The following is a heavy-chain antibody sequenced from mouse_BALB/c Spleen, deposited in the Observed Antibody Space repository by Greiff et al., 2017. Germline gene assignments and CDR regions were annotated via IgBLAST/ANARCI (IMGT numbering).Heavy chain of an antibody. CDR3: TREGDDGYPPFAY. J-gene: IGHJ3*01. D-gene: IGHD2-3*01. V-gene: IGHV1S127*01. CDR1: GYTFTSYW. CDR2: IDPSDSYT. Sequence: VQLQQPGAELVKPGASVKMSCKASGYTFTSYWMHWVKQRPGQGLEWIGTIDPSDSYTSYNQKFKGKATLTVDTSSSTAYMQLSSLTSEDSAVYYCTREGDDGYPPFAYWGQGTLVTVSA.